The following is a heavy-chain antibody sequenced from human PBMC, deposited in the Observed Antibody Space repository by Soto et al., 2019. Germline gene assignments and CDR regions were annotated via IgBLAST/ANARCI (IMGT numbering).Heavy chain of an antibody. CDR3: ARANTMVRGVIPYGMDV. CDR1: GGSISSGGYY. Sequence: SETLSLTCTVSGGSISSGGYYWSWIRQHPGKGLEWIGYIYYSGSTYYNPSLKSRVTISVDTSKNQFSLKLSSVTAADTAVYYCARANTMVRGVIPYGMDVWGQGTTVTVSS. CDR2: IYYSGST. D-gene: IGHD3-10*01. J-gene: IGHJ6*02. V-gene: IGHV4-31*03.